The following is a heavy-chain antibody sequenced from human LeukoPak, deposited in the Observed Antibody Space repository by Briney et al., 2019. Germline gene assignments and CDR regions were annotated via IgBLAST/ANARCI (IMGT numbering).Heavy chain of an antibody. CDR2: ISADGNI. J-gene: IGHJ3*02. CDR1: GFTFSGSA. V-gene: IGHV3-69-1*02. D-gene: IGHD3-16*01. CDR3: ARLSSWVFEI. Sequence: GRSLRLSCAASGFTFSGSAMHWVRQAPGKGLEWVSAISADGNIYYADSVKGRFTISRDNAKNLLYLQMNSLRAEDTAVYFCARLSSWVFEIWGQGTMVTVSS.